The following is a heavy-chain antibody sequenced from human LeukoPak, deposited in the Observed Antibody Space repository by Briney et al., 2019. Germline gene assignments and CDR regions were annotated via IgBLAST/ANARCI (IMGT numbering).Heavy chain of an antibody. D-gene: IGHD3-10*01. CDR2: ISYDGSNK. V-gene: IGHV3-30*18. CDR1: GFTFSSYG. Sequence: GGSLRLSCAASGFTFSSYGMHWVRQAPGKGLEWVAVISYDGSNKYYADSVKGRFTISRDNSKNTLYLQMNSLRAEDTAVYYCAKGAYYGSGSYYPLGLFDPWGQGTLVTVSS. CDR3: AKGAYYGSGSYYPLGLFDP. J-gene: IGHJ5*02.